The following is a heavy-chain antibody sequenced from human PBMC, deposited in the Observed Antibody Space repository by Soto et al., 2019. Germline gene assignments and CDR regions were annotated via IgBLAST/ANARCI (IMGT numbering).Heavy chain of an antibody. CDR3: ARDKGPESFDI. J-gene: IGHJ3*02. V-gene: IGHV1-69*08. D-gene: IGHD2-2*01. CDR2: IIPILGIA. CDR1: GGTFSSYT. Sequence: QVQLVQSGAEVKKPGSSVKVSCKASGGTFSSYTISWVRQAPGQGLEWMGRIIPILGIANYAQKFQGRVTITADKSTSTAYMELSSLRSEDTAVYYCARDKGPESFDIWGQGTMVTVSS.